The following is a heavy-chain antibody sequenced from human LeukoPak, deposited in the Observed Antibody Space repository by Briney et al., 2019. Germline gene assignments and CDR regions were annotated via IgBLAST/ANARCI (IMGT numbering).Heavy chain of an antibody. Sequence: ASVKVSCKASGYSFTGYYMHWVRQAPGQGLEWMGRINPNGGDTNYAQKFQGRVTMASDTSISTAYMELSSLISDDTAVYYCARVGLTTSWSNFDYWGQGTPVTVSS. CDR3: ARVGLTTSWSNFDY. CDR2: INPNGGDT. V-gene: IGHV1-2*06. CDR1: GYSFTGYY. D-gene: IGHD2-2*01. J-gene: IGHJ4*02.